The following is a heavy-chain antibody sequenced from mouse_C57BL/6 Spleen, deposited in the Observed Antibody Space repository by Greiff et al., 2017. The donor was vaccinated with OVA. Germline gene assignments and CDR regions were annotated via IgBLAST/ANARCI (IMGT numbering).Heavy chain of an antibody. V-gene: IGHV1-72*01. Sequence: VQRVESGAELVKPGASVKLSCKASGYTFTSYWMHWVKQRPGRGLEWIGRIDPNSGGTKYNEKFKSKATLTVDKPSSTAYMQLSSLTSEDSAVYYCARAIYYDYDLYAMDYWGQGTSVTVSS. J-gene: IGHJ4*01. CDR3: ARAIYYDYDLYAMDY. CDR2: IDPNSGGT. D-gene: IGHD2-4*01. CDR1: GYTFTSYW.